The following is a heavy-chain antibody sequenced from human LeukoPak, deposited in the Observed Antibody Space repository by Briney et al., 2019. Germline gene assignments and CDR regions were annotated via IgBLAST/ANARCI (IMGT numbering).Heavy chain of an antibody. J-gene: IGHJ1*01. V-gene: IGHV3-11*01. Sequence: PGGSLRLSCAASGFTFSDYYMSWIRQAPGKGLEWVSYISSSGSIIYYADSVKGRFTISRDNAKNSMCLQMNSLRAEDTAVYYCARGKYDSSPFLQHWGQGTLVTVSS. CDR1: GFTFSDYY. D-gene: IGHD3-22*01. CDR3: ARGKYDSSPFLQH. CDR2: ISSSGSII.